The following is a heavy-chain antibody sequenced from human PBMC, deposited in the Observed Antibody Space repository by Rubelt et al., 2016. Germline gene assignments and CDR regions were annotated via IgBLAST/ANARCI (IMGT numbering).Heavy chain of an antibody. Sequence: GKGLEWLANIKQDGSEKYYVDSVKGRFTISRDNAKSSLYLQISSLRAEDTALYYCARDERGVRDFDYWGQGTLVTVSS. V-gene: IGHV3-7*01. J-gene: IGHJ4*02. D-gene: IGHD3-3*01. CDR3: ARDERGVRDFDY. CDR2: IKQDGSEK.